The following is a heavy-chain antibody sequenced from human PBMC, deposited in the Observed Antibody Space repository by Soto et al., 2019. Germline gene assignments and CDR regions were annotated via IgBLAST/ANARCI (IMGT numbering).Heavy chain of an antibody. CDR3: ATDLRYLDWCTRRDY. CDR1: GFDFNSYA. CDR2: ITSGGST. V-gene: IGHV3-23*01. D-gene: IGHD3-3*01. Sequence: EVQLLESGGGLVQPGGSLRLSCAASGFDFNSYAMNWVRQAPGKGLEWLSAITSGGSTYYAGSLRGRFTISRDNSRNTVFLQMDNLRDDDTAVYYCATDLRYLDWCTRRDYWGQGPLVTVSS. J-gene: IGHJ4*02.